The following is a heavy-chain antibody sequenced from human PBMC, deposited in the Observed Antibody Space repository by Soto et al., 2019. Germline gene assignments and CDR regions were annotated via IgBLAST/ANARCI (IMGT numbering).Heavy chain of an antibody. D-gene: IGHD5-18*01. CDR2: IYYSGST. J-gene: IGHJ6*02. CDR3: ARDGRGYSYGYYYYGGMDV. CDR1: GGSISSGGYY. Sequence: QVQLQESGPGLVKPSQTLSLTCTVSGGSISSGGYYWSWIRQHPGKGLEWIGYIYYSGSTYYNPSRNSRFTVSVNASKSQFCLKVSAATAADTAVYYCARDGRGYSYGYYYYGGMDVWGQGTTVTVSS. V-gene: IGHV4-31*03.